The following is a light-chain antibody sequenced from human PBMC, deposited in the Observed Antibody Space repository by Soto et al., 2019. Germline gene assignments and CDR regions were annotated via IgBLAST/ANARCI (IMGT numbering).Light chain of an antibody. CDR2: GAS. V-gene: IGKV3-20*01. CDR3: QQYVISVT. J-gene: IGKJ5*01. Sequence: EIVLTQSPGTLSLSPGERATLSCRASQSISGNYLVWYQQKPGQAPRLLIYGASNRATGIPERFSGSGSGTDFTLTISRLEPQDSAMYYCQQYVISVTFGQGTRLEIK. CDR1: QSISGNY.